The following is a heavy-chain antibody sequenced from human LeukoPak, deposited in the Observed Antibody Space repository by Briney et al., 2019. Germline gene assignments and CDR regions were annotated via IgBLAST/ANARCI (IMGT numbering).Heavy chain of an antibody. CDR2: IRSKAYCATT. CDR1: GFIFGDHA. Sequence: GGSLRLSCTASGFIFGDHAMSWVREAPGKGLEWVGFIRSKAYCATTEYPASVKGRFIISRDDSKGIAYLQMDNLKSEDTALYYCSRGPILLWIHNGMDVWGQGTTVTVSS. D-gene: IGHD3-10*01. CDR3: SRGPILLWIHNGMDV. V-gene: IGHV3-49*04. J-gene: IGHJ6*02.